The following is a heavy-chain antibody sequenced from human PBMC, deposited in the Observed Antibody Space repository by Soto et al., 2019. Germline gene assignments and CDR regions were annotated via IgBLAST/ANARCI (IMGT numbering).Heavy chain of an antibody. CDR2: INNSGGRT. CDR3: ASRIAVAGYFEY. J-gene: IGHJ4*02. Sequence: ETLSLTCTVSGGSISSGGYYWSWVRQAPGKGLEYVSAINNSGGRTYYANSVKGRFTISRDNSKNTLYLQMDSLRVEDMAVYYCASRIAVAGYFEYWGQGILVTVSS. CDR1: GGSISSGG. D-gene: IGHD6-19*01. V-gene: IGHV3-64*01.